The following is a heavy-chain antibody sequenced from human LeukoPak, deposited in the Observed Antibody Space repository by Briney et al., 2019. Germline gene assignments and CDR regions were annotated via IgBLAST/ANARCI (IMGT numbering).Heavy chain of an antibody. Sequence: SETLSLTCAVYGGSFSGYYWSWIGQPPGKGLEGIGEINRSGSTNYNPPLKSRVTISVDTSKNQFSLKLSSVTAADTAVYYCARIKGPCDYWGQGTLVTVSS. V-gene: IGHV4-34*01. J-gene: IGHJ4*02. CDR2: INRSGST. CDR1: GGSFSGYY. CDR3: ARIKGPCDY.